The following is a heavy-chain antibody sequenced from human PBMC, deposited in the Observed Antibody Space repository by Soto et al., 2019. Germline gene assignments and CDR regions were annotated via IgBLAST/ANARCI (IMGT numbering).Heavy chain of an antibody. J-gene: IGHJ3*02. V-gene: IGHV3-23*01. CDR2: ISGGGGST. CDR1: GFTFSSYS. D-gene: IGHD2-8*02. Sequence: PGGSLRLSCVASGFTFSSYSMHRVRQAPGKGLECVSSISGGGGSTYYADSVKGRFTISRDRSKNTVYLQMNSLTAGDTAMYYCAKATATGGGAFDICGQGTMVTVSS. CDR3: AKATATGGGAFDI.